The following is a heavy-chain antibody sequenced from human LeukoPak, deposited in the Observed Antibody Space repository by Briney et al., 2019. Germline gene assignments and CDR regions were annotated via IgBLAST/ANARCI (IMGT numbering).Heavy chain of an antibody. D-gene: IGHD3-3*01. CDR1: GGSXXXGDYX. CDR2: IYYSGST. Sequence: XXXTXSGGSXXXGDYXWSWIRQPPGKGLEWIGYIYYSGSTYYNPSLKSRVTISVDTSKNQFSLKLSSVTAADTAVYYCARATPEWLGYHNYYYGMDVWGQGTTVTVSS. J-gene: IGHJ6*02. CDR3: ARATPEWLGYHNYYYGMDV. V-gene: IGHV4-30-4*01.